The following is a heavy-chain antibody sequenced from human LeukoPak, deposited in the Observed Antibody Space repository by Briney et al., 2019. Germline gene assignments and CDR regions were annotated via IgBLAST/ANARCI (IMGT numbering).Heavy chain of an antibody. CDR2: INPSGGST. CDR3: ARGVVPAANDY. V-gene: IGHV1-46*03. J-gene: IGHJ4*02. D-gene: IGHD2-2*01. Sequence: GASVKVSCKASGYTFTSYGVSWVRQAPGQGLEWMGIINPSGGSTSYAQKFQGRVTMTRDTSTSTVYMELSSLRSEDTAVYYCARGVVPAANDYWGQGTLVTVSS. CDR1: GYTFTSYG.